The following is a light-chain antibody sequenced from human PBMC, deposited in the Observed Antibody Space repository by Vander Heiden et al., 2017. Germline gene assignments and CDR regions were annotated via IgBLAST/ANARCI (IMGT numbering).Light chain of an antibody. CDR2: DNS. CDR1: SSSIGAGYD. J-gene: IGLJ7*01. CDR3: QSYDSSLSGAV. Sequence: QSVLTQPPSVSGAPGQTVTISCTGSSSSIGAGYDVHWYQQLPGTAPKLLIYDNSNRPSGVPDRFSGSKSGTSASLAITGLQAEDEADYYCQSYDSSLSGAVFGGGTQLTVL. V-gene: IGLV1-40*01.